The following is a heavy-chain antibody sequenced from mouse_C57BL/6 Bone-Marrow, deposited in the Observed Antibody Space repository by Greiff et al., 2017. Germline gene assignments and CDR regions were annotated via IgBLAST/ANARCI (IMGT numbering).Heavy chain of an antibody. CDR1: GFSLTSYA. D-gene: IGHD2-4*01. Sequence: VQVVESGPGLVAPSQSLSITCTVSGFSLTSYAISWVRQPPGKGLEWLGVIWTGGGTNYNSALKSRLGTCNDNHYTQVFIKMNSLQTDDTDRDDCARKGGDDYEDYFDYWGKGTTLTVSS. V-gene: IGHV2-9-1*01. CDR2: IWTGGGT. CDR3: ARKGGDDYEDYFDY. J-gene: IGHJ2*01.